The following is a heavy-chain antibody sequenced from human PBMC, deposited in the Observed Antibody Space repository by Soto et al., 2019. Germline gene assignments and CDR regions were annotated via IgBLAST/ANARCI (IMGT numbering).Heavy chain of an antibody. Sequence: EVQLVESGGGLVQPGGSLRLSCAASGFTFSSYWMSWVRQAPGKGLEWVANIKQDGSEKYYVDSVKGRFTISRDNAKNSLYLQMNSLRAEDTAVYYCAREVVPAARGLVWFDPWGQGTLVTVSS. CDR3: AREVVPAARGLVWFDP. CDR1: GFTFSSYW. V-gene: IGHV3-7*03. J-gene: IGHJ5*02. CDR2: IKQDGSEK. D-gene: IGHD2-2*01.